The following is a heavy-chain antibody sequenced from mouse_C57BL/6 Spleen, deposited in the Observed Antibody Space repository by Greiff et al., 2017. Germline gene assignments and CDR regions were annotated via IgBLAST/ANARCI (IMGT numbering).Heavy chain of an antibody. V-gene: IGHV1-50*01. CDR1: GYTFTSYW. CDR3: ASTAQALYFDY. J-gene: IGHJ2*01. D-gene: IGHD3-2*02. Sequence: QVQLQQPGAELVKPGASVKLSCKASGYTFTSYWMQWVKQRPGQGLEWIGEIDPSDSYTNYNQKFKGKATFTVDTSSSTADMQLSSLTSEDSAVYYCASTAQALYFDYWGQGTTLTVSS. CDR2: IDPSDSYT.